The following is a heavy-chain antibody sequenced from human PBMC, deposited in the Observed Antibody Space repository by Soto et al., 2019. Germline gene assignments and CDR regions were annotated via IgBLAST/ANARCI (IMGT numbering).Heavy chain of an antibody. CDR1: GYSISSGYY. V-gene: IGHV4-38-2*02. Sequence: PSETLSLTCAASGYSISSGYYWGWIRQPPGKGLEWIGSIYHSGSTYYNPSLKSRVTISVDTYKNQFSLKLSSVTAADTAVYYCAREIAYSASGAFDIWGQGTMVTVSS. D-gene: IGHD1-26*01. J-gene: IGHJ3*02. CDR2: IYHSGST. CDR3: AREIAYSASGAFDI.